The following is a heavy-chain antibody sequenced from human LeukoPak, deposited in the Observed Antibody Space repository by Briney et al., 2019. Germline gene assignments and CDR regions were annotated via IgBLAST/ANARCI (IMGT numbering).Heavy chain of an antibody. D-gene: IGHD2-2*01. CDR1: GFTFSNAW. CDR2: IKSKTDGGTT. J-gene: IGHJ4*02. V-gene: IGHV3-15*01. Sequence: KAGGSLRLSCAASGFTFSNAWMSWVRQAPGKGLEWVGRIKSKTDGGTTDYAAPVKGRFTISRDDSKNTLYLQMNSLKTEDSAVYYCTTIVVPAADRVPDYWGQGTLVTVSS. CDR3: TTIVVPAADRVPDY.